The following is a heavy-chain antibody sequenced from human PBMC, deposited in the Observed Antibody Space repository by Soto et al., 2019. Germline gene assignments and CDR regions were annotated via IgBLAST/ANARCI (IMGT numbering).Heavy chain of an antibody. D-gene: IGHD3-22*01. Sequence: ASVKVSCKASGYTFTSYAMNWVRQAPGKGLEWMGGFDPEDGETIYAQKFQGRVTMTEDTSTDTAYMELSSLRSEDTAVYYCATDRGISYYYDSPHAFDIWGQGTMVTVSS. J-gene: IGHJ3*02. V-gene: IGHV1-24*01. CDR3: ATDRGISYYYDSPHAFDI. CDR2: FDPEDGET. CDR1: GYTFTSYA.